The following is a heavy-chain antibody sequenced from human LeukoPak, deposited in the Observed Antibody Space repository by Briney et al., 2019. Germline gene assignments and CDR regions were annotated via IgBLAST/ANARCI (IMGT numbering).Heavy chain of an antibody. J-gene: IGHJ6*02. V-gene: IGHV4-59*02. CDR1: GDSVRSYY. CDR2: INDRGST. D-gene: IGHD6-13*01. Sequence: PSEILSLTCTVSGDSVRSYYWSWIRQPPGQGLEWLGHINDRGSTNYNPSLQGRVTISIDTSKNQFSLRVNSVTAADTAVYYCVRDSRYGSGWFEDGLDFWGQGTTVTVSS. CDR3: VRDSRYGSGWFEDGLDF.